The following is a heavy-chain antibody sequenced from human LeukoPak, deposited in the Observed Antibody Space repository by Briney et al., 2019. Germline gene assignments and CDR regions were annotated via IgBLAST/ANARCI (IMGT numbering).Heavy chain of an antibody. Sequence: PGGSLRLSCTGSGFTFDDYAMHWVRQAPGKGLEWVSAIRWNSGKIGYADSVKGRFTISRDNDQNSLHLQMNSLRAEDTALYYCAKDISGSGSYYFAFWGQGTLVTVSS. CDR2: IRWNSGKI. J-gene: IGHJ4*02. CDR1: GFTFDDYA. D-gene: IGHD1-26*01. CDR3: AKDISGSGSYYFAF. V-gene: IGHV3-9*01.